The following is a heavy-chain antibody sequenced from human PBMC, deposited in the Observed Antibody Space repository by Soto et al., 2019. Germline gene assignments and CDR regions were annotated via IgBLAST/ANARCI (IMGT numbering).Heavy chain of an antibody. CDR1: GFSFSSFE. CDR3: ARSTVTSD. CDR2: ISGSGSTM. J-gene: IGHJ4*02. V-gene: IGHV3-48*03. Sequence: PGGSLRLSCATSGFSFSSFEMIWVRQAPGKGLEWISYISGSGSTMYYADSVKGRFTISRDNAKNSLYLQMSSLRVEDTALYYCARSTVTSDWGQGTQVTVSS. D-gene: IGHD4-17*01.